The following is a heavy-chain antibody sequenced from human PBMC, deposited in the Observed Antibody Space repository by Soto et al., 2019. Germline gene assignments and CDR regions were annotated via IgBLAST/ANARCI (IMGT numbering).Heavy chain of an antibody. CDR3: ARDRIAARPPYYYYYGMDV. D-gene: IGHD6-6*01. Sequence: SETLSLTCAVYGGSFSGYYWSWIRQPPGKGLEWIGEINHSGSTNYNPSLKSRVTISVDTSKNQFSLKLSSVTAADTAVYYFARDRIAARPPYYYYYGMDVWGQGTTVTVSS. V-gene: IGHV4-34*01. CDR1: GGSFSGYY. CDR2: INHSGST. J-gene: IGHJ6*02.